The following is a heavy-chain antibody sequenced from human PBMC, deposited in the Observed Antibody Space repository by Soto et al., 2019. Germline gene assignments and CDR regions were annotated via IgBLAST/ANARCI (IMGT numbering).Heavy chain of an antibody. CDR2: IRSKAYGGTT. CDR3: TWRIQLWSAAFDY. D-gene: IGHD5-18*01. CDR1: GFTFGDYA. J-gene: IGHJ4*02. V-gene: IGHV3-49*04. Sequence: GGSLRLSCTASGFTFGDYAMSWVRQAPGKGPEWVGFIRSKAYGGTTEYAASVKGRFTISRDDSKSIAYLQMNSLKTEDTAVYYCTWRIQLWSAAFDYWGQGTLVTVSS.